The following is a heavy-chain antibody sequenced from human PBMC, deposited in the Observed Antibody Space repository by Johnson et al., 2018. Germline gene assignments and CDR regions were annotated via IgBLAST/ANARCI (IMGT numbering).Heavy chain of an antibody. J-gene: IGHJ4*02. D-gene: IGHD3-22*01. V-gene: IGHV3-9*01. CDR3: AKDMRYVRSGYPTD. CDR1: GFTFDDYA. CDR2: ISWNSGSI. Sequence: VQLVQSGGGLVQPGRSLRLSCAASGFTFDDYAMHWVRQAPGKGLEWVSGISWNSGSIAYADSVKGRFTISRDNAKKSLYLQMNSLRSEDTALYYCAKDMRYVRSGYPTDWGQGSLVTFSS.